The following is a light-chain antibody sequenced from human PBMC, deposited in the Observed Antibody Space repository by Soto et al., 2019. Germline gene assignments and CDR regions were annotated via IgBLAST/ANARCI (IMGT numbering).Light chain of an antibody. CDR2: GAS. Sequence: EIVLTQSPGTLSLSPGERATLSCRASQSVGSDFLAWYQQKPGQAPRILIFGASGRATGIPDRFSGSGSGTDFTLTISRLEPEDFAVYYCQEYGSSLALTFGGGTKVEI. CDR1: QSVGSDF. J-gene: IGKJ4*01. V-gene: IGKV3-20*01. CDR3: QEYGSSLALT.